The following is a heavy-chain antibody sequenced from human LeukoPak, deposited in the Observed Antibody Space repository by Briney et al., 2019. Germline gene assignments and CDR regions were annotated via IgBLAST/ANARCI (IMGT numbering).Heavy chain of an antibody. J-gene: IGHJ6*02. CDR3: ARDGPITMVRGVNYYYYGMDA. Sequence: ASVKVSCKASGYTFTSYYMHWVRQAPGQGLEWMGIINPSGGSTSYAQKFQGRVTMTRDTSTSTVYMELSSLRSEDTAVYYCARDGPITMVRGVNYYYYGMDAWGQGTTVTVSS. D-gene: IGHD3-10*01. V-gene: IGHV1-46*01. CDR1: GYTFTSYY. CDR2: INPSGGST.